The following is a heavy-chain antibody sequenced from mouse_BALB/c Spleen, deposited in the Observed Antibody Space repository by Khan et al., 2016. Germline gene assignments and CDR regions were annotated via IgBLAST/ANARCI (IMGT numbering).Heavy chain of an antibody. CDR1: GYTFTSYW. Sequence: QVQLQQPGAELVRPGASVKLSCKASGYTFTSYWINWVRQRPGQGLEWIGNIYPSDRYTNYNQKFKDKATLTVDKSSSTAYMQLSSPTSEDSAVCYCTRDGVRRRSYAMDYWGQGTSVTVSS. CDR3: TRDGVRRRSYAMDY. J-gene: IGHJ4*01. V-gene: IGHV1-69*02. CDR2: IYPSDRYT. D-gene: IGHD2-14*01.